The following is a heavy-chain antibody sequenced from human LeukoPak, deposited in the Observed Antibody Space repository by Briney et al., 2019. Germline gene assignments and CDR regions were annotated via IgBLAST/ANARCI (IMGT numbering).Heavy chain of an antibody. J-gene: IGHJ1*01. V-gene: IGHV1-69*01. CDR1: GGTFSSYA. CDR2: IIPIFGTA. D-gene: IGHD3-22*01. CDR3: ARGSSSGYYTHGHEYFQH. Sequence: SVKVSCKASGGTFSSYAISWVRQAPGQGLEWMGGIIPIFGTANYAQKFQGRVTITADESTSTAYMELSSLRSEDTAVYYCARGSSSGYYTHGHEYFQHWGQGTLVTVSS.